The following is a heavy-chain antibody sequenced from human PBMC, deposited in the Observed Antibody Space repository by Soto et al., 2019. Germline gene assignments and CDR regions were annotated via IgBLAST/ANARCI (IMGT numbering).Heavy chain of an antibody. CDR3: ARESIRGIAAAGIRHGMDV. D-gene: IGHD6-13*01. CDR2: ISAYNGNT. J-gene: IGHJ6*02. V-gene: IGHV1-18*01. Sequence: QVQLVQSGAEVKKPGASVKVSCKASGYTFTSYGISWVRQAPGQGLEWMGWISAYNGNTNYAQKLQGRVTMTTDSSTSTTYMELRSLRSADTAVYYSARESIRGIAAAGIRHGMDVWGQGTTVTVS. CDR1: GYTFTSYG.